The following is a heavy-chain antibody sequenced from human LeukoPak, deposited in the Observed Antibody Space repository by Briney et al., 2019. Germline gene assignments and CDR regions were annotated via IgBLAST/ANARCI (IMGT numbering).Heavy chain of an antibody. Sequence: GGSLRLSCAASGFTLDNYNFSWVRQAPGKGLEWDASIRSYSSYIHYADSVKGRFTISRDNSKNSLYLQMNSLRAEDTAVYYCARGNIGSGFYPIDYWGQGTLVTVSS. D-gene: IGHD3-10*01. CDR2: IRSYSSYI. CDR1: GFTLDNYN. CDR3: ARGNIGSGFYPIDY. J-gene: IGHJ4*02. V-gene: IGHV3-21*01.